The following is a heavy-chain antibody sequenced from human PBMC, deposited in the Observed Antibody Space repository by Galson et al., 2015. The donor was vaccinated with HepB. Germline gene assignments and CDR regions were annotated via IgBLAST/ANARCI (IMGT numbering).Heavy chain of an antibody. Sequence: SVKVSCKASGGTFSSYAISWVRQAPGQGLEWMGRIIPILGIANHAQKFQGRVTITADKSTSTAYMELSSLRSEDTAVYYCAREAGSGDWYFDLWGRGTLVTVSS. D-gene: IGHD3-10*01. CDR2: IIPILGIA. CDR1: GGTFSSYA. J-gene: IGHJ2*01. V-gene: IGHV1-69*04. CDR3: AREAGSGDWYFDL.